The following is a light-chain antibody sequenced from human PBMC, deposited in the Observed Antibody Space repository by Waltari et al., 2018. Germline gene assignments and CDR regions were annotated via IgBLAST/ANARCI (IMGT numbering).Light chain of an antibody. Sequence: QSVLTQPPSASGTPGQRVTISCSGSSSNIGSNYVYWYQQLPGTAPKLLIYRNNQLPSGVPARFSGSKSGTSASLAISGLRSEDEADYYCAAWDDSLSVHVVFGGGTKLTVL. CDR2: RNN. J-gene: IGLJ2*01. V-gene: IGLV1-47*01. CDR1: SSNIGSNY. CDR3: AAWDDSLSVHVV.